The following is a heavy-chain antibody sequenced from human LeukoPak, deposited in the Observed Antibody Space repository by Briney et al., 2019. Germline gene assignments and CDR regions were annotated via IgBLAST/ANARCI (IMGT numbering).Heavy chain of an antibody. CDR2: IYYSGSA. J-gene: IGHJ6*03. V-gene: IGHV4-39*07. D-gene: IGHD6-6*01. CDR3: ARDFSSSSTIYYYYYMDV. Sequence: SETLSLTCTVSGGSISSSSYYWGWIRQPPGKGLEWIGSIYYSGSAYYSPSLKSRVTISLDTSKNQFSLKLSSVTAADTAIYYCARDFSSSSTIYYYYYMDVWGKGTTVTVSS. CDR1: GGSISSSSYY.